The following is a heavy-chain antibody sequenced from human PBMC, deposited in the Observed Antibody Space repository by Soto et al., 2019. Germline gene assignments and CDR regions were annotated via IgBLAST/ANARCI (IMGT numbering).Heavy chain of an antibody. Sequence: PSETLSLTCTVSGGSISSYYWSWIRQPPGKGLEWIGYIYYSGSTNYNPSLKSRVTISVDTSKNQFSLKLSSVTAADTAVYYCARAGAPVTTYIDCRGQATLVTVSS. D-gene: IGHD4-17*01. CDR2: IYYSGST. CDR3: ARAGAPVTTYIDC. V-gene: IGHV4-59*01. CDR1: GGSISSYY. J-gene: IGHJ4*02.